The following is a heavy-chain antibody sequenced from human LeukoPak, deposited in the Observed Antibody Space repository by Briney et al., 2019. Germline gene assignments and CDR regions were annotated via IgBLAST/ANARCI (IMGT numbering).Heavy chain of an antibody. Sequence: ASVKVSCKVSGYTLTELSMHWVRQAPGKGLEWMGGFDPENSKTIYAQKFQGRVTMTEDTSTDTAYMELSSLRSEDTAVYYCARARGSSSWFVDQNPRRNWFDPWGQGTLVTVSS. CDR2: FDPENSKT. J-gene: IGHJ5*02. D-gene: IGHD6-13*01. CDR3: ARARGSSSWFVDQNPRRNWFDP. CDR1: GYTLTELS. V-gene: IGHV1-24*01.